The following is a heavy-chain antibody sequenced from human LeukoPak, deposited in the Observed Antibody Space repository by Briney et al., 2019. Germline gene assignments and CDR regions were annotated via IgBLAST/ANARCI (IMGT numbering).Heavy chain of an antibody. D-gene: IGHD5-24*01. J-gene: IGHJ4*02. CDR3: ARGRWLRCDY. CDR2: INHSGST. Sequence: GSLRLSCAASGFTFSSYWMSWIRQPPGKGLEWIGEINHSGSTNYNPSLKSRVTISVDTPKNQFSLKLSSVTAADTAVYYCARGRWLRCDYWGQGTLVTVSS. CDR1: GFTFSSYW. V-gene: IGHV4-34*01.